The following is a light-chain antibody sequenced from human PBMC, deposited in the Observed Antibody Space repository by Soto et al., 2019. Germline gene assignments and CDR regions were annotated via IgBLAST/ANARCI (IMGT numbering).Light chain of an antibody. CDR1: QSISVW. CDR2: MAS. Sequence: DIQMTQSPSTLSASVGDRVTITCRASQSISVWLAWYQQKAGKAPNLLIYMASRLESGVPSRFSGSGSETEFTLTISGLQPGDSATYYCQQYNSYSPTFGQGTKVDI. V-gene: IGKV1-5*03. J-gene: IGKJ1*01. CDR3: QQYNSYSPT.